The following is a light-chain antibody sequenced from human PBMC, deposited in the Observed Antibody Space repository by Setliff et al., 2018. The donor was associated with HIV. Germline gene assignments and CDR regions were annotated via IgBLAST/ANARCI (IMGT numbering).Light chain of an antibody. CDR2: EVS. Sequence: QSALAQPASVYGSPGQSITISCTGTSSAVGSYNFVSWYQQHPGEAPKLMIYEVSKRPSGVSNRFSGSKSGNTASLTISGLQAEDEADYYCFSYAGSSTYVFGTGTKVTVL. V-gene: IGLV2-23*02. CDR1: SSAVGSYNF. J-gene: IGLJ1*01. CDR3: FSYAGSSTYV.